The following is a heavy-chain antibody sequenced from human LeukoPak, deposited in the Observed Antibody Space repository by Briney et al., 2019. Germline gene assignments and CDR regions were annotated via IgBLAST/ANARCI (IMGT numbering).Heavy chain of an antibody. Sequence: SVKVSCKASGYTFTSYDINWVRQATGQGLEWMGGIIPIFGTANYAQKFQGRVTITTDESTSTAYMELSSLRSEDTAVYYCAGATSSGQLDYWGQGTLVTVSS. J-gene: IGHJ4*02. CDR2: IIPIFGTA. D-gene: IGHD3-22*01. V-gene: IGHV1-69*05. CDR1: GYTFTSYD. CDR3: AGATSSGQLDY.